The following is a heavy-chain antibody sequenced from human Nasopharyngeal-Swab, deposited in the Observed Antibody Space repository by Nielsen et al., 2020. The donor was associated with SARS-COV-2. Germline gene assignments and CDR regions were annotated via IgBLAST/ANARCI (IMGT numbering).Heavy chain of an antibody. V-gene: IGHV1-2*04. CDR2: INPNSGDT. D-gene: IGHD3-3*01. CDR3: ARDGVLRFLEWLSDYYYMDV. Sequence: GRQAPGQGLEWMGWINPNSGDTNYAQKFQGWVTMTRDTSISTAYMELSRLRSDDTAVYYCARDGVLRFLEWLSDYYYMDVWGKGTTVTVSS. J-gene: IGHJ6*03.